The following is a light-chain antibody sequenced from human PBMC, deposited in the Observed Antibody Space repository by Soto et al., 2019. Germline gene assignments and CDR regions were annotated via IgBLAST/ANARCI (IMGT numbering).Light chain of an antibody. CDR1: SGDVGTYKY. Sequence: QSVLTQPPSASGSPGQSVTISCTGTSGDVGTYKYVSWYQQHPGQAPKFIIYEVSKRPSGVPDRFSGSKSGNTASLTVSGLQAEDEADYYCISYAGSNNWIFGGGTKLTVL. J-gene: IGLJ2*01. V-gene: IGLV2-8*01. CDR3: ISYAGSNNWI. CDR2: EVS.